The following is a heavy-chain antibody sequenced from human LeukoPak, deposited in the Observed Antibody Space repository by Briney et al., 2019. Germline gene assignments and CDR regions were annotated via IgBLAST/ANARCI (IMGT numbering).Heavy chain of an antibody. D-gene: IGHD5-18*01. CDR3: ARARIQLWLWKYYFDY. CDR1: GGSFSGYY. Sequence: SETLSLTCAVYGGSFSGYYRSWIRQPPGKGLEWIGEINRSGSTNYNPSLKSRVTISVDTSKNQFSLKLSSVTAADTAVYYCARARIQLWLWKYYFDYWGQGTLVTVSS. J-gene: IGHJ4*02. V-gene: IGHV4-34*01. CDR2: INRSGST.